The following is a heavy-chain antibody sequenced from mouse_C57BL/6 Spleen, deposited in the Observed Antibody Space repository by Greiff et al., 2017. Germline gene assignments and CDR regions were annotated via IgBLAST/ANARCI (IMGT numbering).Heavy chain of an antibody. CDR2: IRLKSDNYAT. D-gene: IGHD2-4*01. V-gene: IGHV6-3*01. J-gene: IGHJ4*01. CDR1: GFTFSNYW. CDR3: TGGYYDYDDAMDY. Sequence: EVMLVESGGGLVQPGGSMKLSCVASGFTFSNYWMNWVRQSPEKGLEWVAQIRLKSDNYATHYAESVKGRFTISRDDSKSSVYLQMNNLRAEDTGIYYCTGGYYDYDDAMDYWGQGTSVTVSS.